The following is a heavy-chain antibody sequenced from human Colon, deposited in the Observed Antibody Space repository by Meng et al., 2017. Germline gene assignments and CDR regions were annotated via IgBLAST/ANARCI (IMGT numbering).Heavy chain of an antibody. Sequence: LPRWGAGLCDPSESLVPPWACYGGSFLGYYWSGIRQPPGKGLEWIGEINHSGSTNYNPSLKSRVTISEDTSKNQFSLKLSSVTAADTAVYYCARGRYRYSGSYSKGAEYFQHWGQGTLVTVSS. CDR3: ARGRYRYSGSYSKGAEYFQH. CDR2: INHSGST. D-gene: IGHD1-26*01. CDR1: GGSFLGYY. V-gene: IGHV4-34*01. J-gene: IGHJ1*01.